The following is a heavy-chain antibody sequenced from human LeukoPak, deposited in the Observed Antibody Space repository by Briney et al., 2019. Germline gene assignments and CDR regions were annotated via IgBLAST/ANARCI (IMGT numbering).Heavy chain of an antibody. V-gene: IGHV4-59*12. J-gene: IGHJ2*01. Sequence: SETLSLTCTVSGGSISSYYWSWIRRPPGKGLEWIGYIYYSGSTNYNPSLKSRVTISVDTSKNQFSLTLTSVTAADTAVYYCASHSRRYWYFDLWGRGTLVTVSS. CDR3: ASHSRRYWYFDL. CDR2: IYYSGST. CDR1: GGSISSYY.